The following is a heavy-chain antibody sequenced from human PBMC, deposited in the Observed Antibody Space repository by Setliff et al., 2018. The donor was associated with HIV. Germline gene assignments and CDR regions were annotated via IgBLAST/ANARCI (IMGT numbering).Heavy chain of an antibody. Sequence: SETLSLTCSVSGGSINSYHWSWIRQSPGKGLDWIGYIYKSGTTNYSSSLKSRVTISADPSKNQFSLKLTSVTAADTAVYYCGRLSETAMASFDSWGQGTLVTVSS. CDR1: GGSINSYH. V-gene: IGHV4-4*08. CDR2: IYKSGTT. J-gene: IGHJ4*02. CDR3: GRLSETAMASFDS. D-gene: IGHD5-18*01.